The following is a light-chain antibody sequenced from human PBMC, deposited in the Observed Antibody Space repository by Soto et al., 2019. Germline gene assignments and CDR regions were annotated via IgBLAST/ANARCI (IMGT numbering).Light chain of an antibody. J-gene: IGKJ4*01. V-gene: IGKV3-15*01. CDR2: GTS. CDR3: QQEGPT. CDR1: QSVSNN. Sequence: EIVMTQSPATLSVSPGERATLSCRASQSVSNNLAWYQQRPGQAPRVLIFGTSTRATGVPARFSGSGSGTEFTLTISSLQSEDSAVYYCQQEGPTFGGGTKVDIK.